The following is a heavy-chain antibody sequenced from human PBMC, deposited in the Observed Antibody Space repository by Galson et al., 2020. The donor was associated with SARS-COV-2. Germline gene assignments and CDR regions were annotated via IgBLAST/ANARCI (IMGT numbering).Heavy chain of an antibody. CDR2: IIPIFGTA. D-gene: IGHD3-3*01. Sequence: SVKVSCKASGGTFSSYAISWVRQAPGQGLEWMGGIIPIFGTANYAQKFQGRVTITADESTSTAYMELSSLRSEDTAVYYCARAGWRQDLSVSHYDFSHAYYYYYMDVWGKGTTVTVSS. V-gene: IGHV1-69*13. CDR1: GGTFSSYA. CDR3: ARAGWRQDLSVSHYDFSHAYYYYYMDV. J-gene: IGHJ6*03.